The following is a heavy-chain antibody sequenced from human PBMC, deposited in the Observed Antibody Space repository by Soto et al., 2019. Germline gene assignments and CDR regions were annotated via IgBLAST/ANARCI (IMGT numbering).Heavy chain of an antibody. Sequence: EVQLLESGGGLVQPGGSLRLSCVASGLTSNTYAMGWVRQAPGKGLEWVSGISGSAASTYYADSVKGRFTISRDNSKNTLYLQMNSLSAEDSALYYCTGQSLFTMIVVVDYWGQGTLVTVSS. CDR3: TGQSLFTMIVVVDY. CDR1: GLTSNTYA. V-gene: IGHV3-23*01. D-gene: IGHD3-22*01. CDR2: ISGSAAST. J-gene: IGHJ4*02.